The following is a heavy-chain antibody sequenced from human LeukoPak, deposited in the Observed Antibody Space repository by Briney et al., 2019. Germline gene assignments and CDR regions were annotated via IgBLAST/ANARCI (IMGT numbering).Heavy chain of an antibody. D-gene: IGHD1-26*01. J-gene: IGHJ4*02. V-gene: IGHV3-30-3*01. CDR3: ARGIFTGGTYYGY. CDR1: GFTFSTYA. Sequence: GRSLRLSCAASGFTFSTYAMHWVRQAPGKGLEWVAVISYDGSSKNYGDSVKGRFTISRDNSKNTVYLQMNSLRLEDTALYYCARGIFTGGTYYGYWGQGTLVTVSS. CDR2: ISYDGSSK.